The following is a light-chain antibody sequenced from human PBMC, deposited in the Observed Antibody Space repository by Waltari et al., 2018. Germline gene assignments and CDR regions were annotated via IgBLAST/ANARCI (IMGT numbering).Light chain of an antibody. CDR3: QQRSNWPRT. CDR1: QSVSSY. J-gene: IGKJ1*01. V-gene: IGKV3-11*01. Sequence: EIVLTQSPATLSLSPGERATLSCRASQSVSSYLAWYQQKPGQAPRLLIYDASSRATGIPARFSGSGSGTDFTLTISSLEPEEFAVYYCQQRSNWPRTFGQGTKVEI. CDR2: DAS.